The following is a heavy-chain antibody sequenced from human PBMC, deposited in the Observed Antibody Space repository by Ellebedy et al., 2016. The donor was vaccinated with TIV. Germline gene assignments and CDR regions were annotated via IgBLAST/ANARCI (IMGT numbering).Heavy chain of an antibody. CDR2: ISSSSSTI. D-gene: IGHD3-10*01. V-gene: IGHV3-48*01. CDR3: ARDRGHMVRGVIITFSFDY. J-gene: IGHJ4*02. CDR1: GFIFSSYS. Sequence: GESLKISCAASGFIFSSYSMNWVRQAPGKGLEWVSYISSSSSTIYYADSVKGRFTISRDNAKNSLYLQMNSLRAEDTAVYYCARDRGHMVRGVIITFSFDYWGQGTLVTVSS.